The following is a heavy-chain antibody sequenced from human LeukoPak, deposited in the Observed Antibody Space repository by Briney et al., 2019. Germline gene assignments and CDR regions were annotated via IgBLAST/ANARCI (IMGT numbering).Heavy chain of an antibody. CDR2: IRYDGSNK. J-gene: IGHJ4*02. D-gene: IGHD6-6*01. Sequence: GGSLRLSCAASGFTFSNHGMHWVRQAPGKGLEWLSVIRYDGSNKYYADSVKGRFTISRDDSKNTLYLQMNSLRAEDTAVYYCARDRAARHLDYWGQGTLVIVSS. CDR1: GFTFSNHG. V-gene: IGHV3-33*01. CDR3: ARDRAARHLDY.